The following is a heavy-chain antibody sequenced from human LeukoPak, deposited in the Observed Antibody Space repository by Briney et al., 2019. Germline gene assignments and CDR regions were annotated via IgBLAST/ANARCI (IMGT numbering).Heavy chain of an antibody. Sequence: GASVKVSCKASGYTFTSYGISWVRQAPGQGLEWMGWISAYNGNTNYAQKLQGRVTMTTDTSTSTAYMELRSLRSDDTAVYYCATGERYSGYDYERYFDYWGQGTLVTVSS. V-gene: IGHV1-18*01. D-gene: IGHD5-12*01. CDR2: ISAYNGNT. CDR1: GYTFTSYG. J-gene: IGHJ4*02. CDR3: ATGERYSGYDYERYFDY.